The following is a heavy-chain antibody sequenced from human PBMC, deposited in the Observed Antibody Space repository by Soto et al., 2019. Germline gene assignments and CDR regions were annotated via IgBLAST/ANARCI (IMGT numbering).Heavy chain of an antibody. V-gene: IGHV1-8*01. CDR1: GYSFTSLD. CDR2: MEPSTGRT. D-gene: IGHD1-26*01. CDR3: ARGVSAGVDY. J-gene: IGHJ4*02. Sequence: QVQLVQSGAEVREPGASVKVSCKASGYSFTSLDINWVRQTAGQGLEWMGWMEPSTGRTGYAQKFQGRVTMNSDTSINTAYMELTTLTSDDTAFYYCARGVSAGVDYWGQGTLVIVSS.